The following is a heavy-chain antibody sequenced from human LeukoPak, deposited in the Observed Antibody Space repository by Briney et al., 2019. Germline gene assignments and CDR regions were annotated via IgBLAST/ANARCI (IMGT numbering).Heavy chain of an antibody. V-gene: IGHV4-34*01. Sequence: SETLSLTCAVYGGSFSGYYWSWIRQPPGKGLEWIGEINHSGSTNYNPALKSRVTISVDTSKNQFSLKLSSVTAADTAVYYCARGRGSSGWPFDYWGQGTLVTVSS. J-gene: IGHJ4*02. CDR2: INHSGST. CDR3: ARGRGSSGWPFDY. CDR1: GGSFSGYY. D-gene: IGHD6-19*01.